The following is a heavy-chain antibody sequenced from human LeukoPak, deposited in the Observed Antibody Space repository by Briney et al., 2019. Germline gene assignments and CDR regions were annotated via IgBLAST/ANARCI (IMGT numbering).Heavy chain of an antibody. J-gene: IGHJ3*02. D-gene: IGHD5-12*01. CDR1: GFTVSSNY. V-gene: IGHV3-53*01. CDR3: TRDSGYNAFDI. Sequence: GGSLRLSCAAYGFTVSSNYMSWVRQAPGKGLEWVSVIYSGGSTYYADSVKGRLTISRDNAKNSLYLQMNSLRGEDTAVYYCTRDSGYNAFDIWGQGTMVTVSS. CDR2: IYSGGST.